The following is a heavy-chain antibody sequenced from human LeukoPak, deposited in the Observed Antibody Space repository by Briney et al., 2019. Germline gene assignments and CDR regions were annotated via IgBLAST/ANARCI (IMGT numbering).Heavy chain of an antibody. V-gene: IGHV3-53*04. D-gene: IGHD2-2*02. CDR1: GFTVSNNY. CDR2: IYSGGST. J-gene: IGHJ4*02. Sequence: GGSLRLSCAASGFTVSNNYMSWVRQAPGKGLEWVSVIYSGGSTYYADSVKGRFTISRHNSKNTLYLQMNSLRAEDTAVYYCARVLPDIVVVPAAIAGFDYWGQGTLVTVSS. CDR3: ARVLPDIVVVPAAIAGFDY.